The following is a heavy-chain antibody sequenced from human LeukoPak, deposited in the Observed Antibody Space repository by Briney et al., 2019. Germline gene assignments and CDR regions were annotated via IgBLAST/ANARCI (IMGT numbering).Heavy chain of an antibody. J-gene: IGHJ4*02. CDR3: ARGGGTTGTTYFDY. Sequence: PGGSLILSCAASGFTFDDYGMSWVRQAPGKGLEWVPGINWNGGSTGYADSVKGRFTISRDHAKNSLYLQMNSLRAEDTALYYCARGGGTTGTTYFDYWGQGTLVSVSS. CDR1: GFTFDDYG. V-gene: IGHV3-20*04. CDR2: INWNGGST. D-gene: IGHD1-1*01.